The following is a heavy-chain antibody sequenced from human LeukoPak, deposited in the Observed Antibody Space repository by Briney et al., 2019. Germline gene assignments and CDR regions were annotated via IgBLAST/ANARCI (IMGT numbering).Heavy chain of an antibody. J-gene: IGHJ4*02. CDR2: FDLEDNKM. CDR3: GRDLWVKHLLPSALSV. D-gene: IGHD2-2*01. CDR1: GKSLSGLS. V-gene: IGHV1-24*01. Sequence: GASVKVSCKVSGKSLSGLSTTWVRQAPGKGLEWMGGFDLEDNKMVYAQKFQDKVSMTTDTSTSTVYMELTSLRSDDTAVYYCGRDLWVKHLLPSALSVWGQGTLVTVSS.